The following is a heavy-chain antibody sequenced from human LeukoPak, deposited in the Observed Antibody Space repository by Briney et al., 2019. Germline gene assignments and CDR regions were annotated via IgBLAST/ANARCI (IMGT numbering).Heavy chain of an antibody. CDR3: ARVNWNYNLPSNWFDP. Sequence: GASVKVSCKASGYTFTGYYMHWVRQAPGQGLEWMGWINTNTGNPTYAQGFTGRFVFSLDTSVSTAYLQISSLKAEDTAVYYCARVNWNYNLPSNWFDPWGQGTLVTVSS. D-gene: IGHD1-7*01. J-gene: IGHJ5*02. CDR2: INTNTGNP. CDR1: GYTFTGYY. V-gene: IGHV7-4-1*02.